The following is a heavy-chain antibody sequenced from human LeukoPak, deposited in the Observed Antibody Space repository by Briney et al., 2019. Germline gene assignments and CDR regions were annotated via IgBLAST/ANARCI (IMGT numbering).Heavy chain of an antibody. D-gene: IGHD3-22*01. CDR1: GFTVSRHY. CDR3: ARAPYSADSSATPPASDI. V-gene: IGHV3-53*01. CDR2: IYSPGGT. J-gene: IGHJ3*02. Sequence: GGSLRLSCAASGFTVSRHYMSWVRQAPGKGLEWVSIIYSPGGTYYADSVKGRFTISRDNSKNTIYLQMNSLRVEDTAVYYCARAPYSADSSATPPASDIWGQGTMVTVSS.